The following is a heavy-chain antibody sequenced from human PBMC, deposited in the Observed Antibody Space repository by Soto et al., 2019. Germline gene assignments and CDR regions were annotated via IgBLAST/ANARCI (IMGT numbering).Heavy chain of an antibody. Sequence: SESMSLTCTVSGGSFDSGIYYWTWIRQSPGKGLEWIGFIYESGTTYYNPSLKSRITISIDTSKNQFSLKLTSVTAADTAVYYCAAFRGAHSSFDLWGRGALVTVSS. CDR3: AAFRGAHSSFDL. CDR2: IYESGTT. V-gene: IGHV4-30-4*01. CDR1: GGSFDSGIYY. D-gene: IGHD1-26*01. J-gene: IGHJ2*01.